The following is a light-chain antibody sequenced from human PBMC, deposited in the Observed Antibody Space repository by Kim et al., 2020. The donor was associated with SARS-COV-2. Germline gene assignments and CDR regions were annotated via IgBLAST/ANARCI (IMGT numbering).Light chain of an antibody. CDR3: MQATQFPWT. CDR2: KIS. J-gene: IGKJ1*01. V-gene: IGKV2-24*01. CDR1: QSLVHSDGHTC. Sequence: SASISCTSSQSLVHSDGHTCLSWLRRRPGQPPRLLIYKISTRFAGVPDRFRGSGAGTDFTLEITRVEAEDVGVYFCMQATQFPWTIGQGTKVDIK.